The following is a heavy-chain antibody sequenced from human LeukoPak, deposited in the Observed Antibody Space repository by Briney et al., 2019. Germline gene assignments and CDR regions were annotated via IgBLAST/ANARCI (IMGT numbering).Heavy chain of an antibody. V-gene: IGHV3-21*01. Sequence: GGSLRLSCAASGFTFSSYSINWVRQAPGKGLEWVSSISSSSSFIYYADSVRGRFSISRDNAKNSLYLQMNSLRAEDTAVYYCARDLGYCSGGRCLPLDYWGQGTLVIVSS. CDR3: ARDLGYCSGGRCLPLDY. D-gene: IGHD2-15*01. CDR2: ISSSSSFI. J-gene: IGHJ4*02. CDR1: GFTFSSYS.